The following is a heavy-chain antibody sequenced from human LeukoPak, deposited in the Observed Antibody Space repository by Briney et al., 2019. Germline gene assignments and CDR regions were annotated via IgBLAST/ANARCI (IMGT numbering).Heavy chain of an antibody. CDR3: AKSHSSASRYYFDY. J-gene: IGHJ4*02. D-gene: IGHD6-19*01. CDR2: IQYDGSAK. Sequence: TGGSLRLSCTASGFIFSDYGMHWVRQAPGKGLEWVTFIQYDGSAKYYADSVKGRFTISRGNSKTTLYLQMNSLRAEDTAVYYCAKSHSSASRYYFDYWGQGTLVTVSS. V-gene: IGHV3-30*02. CDR1: GFIFSDYG.